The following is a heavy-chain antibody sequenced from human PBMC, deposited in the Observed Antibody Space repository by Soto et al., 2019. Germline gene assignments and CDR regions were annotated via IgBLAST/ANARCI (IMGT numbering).Heavy chain of an antibody. D-gene: IGHD2-15*01. J-gene: IGHJ6*03. Sequence: ASVKVSCKASGYTFTSYYMHWVRQAPGQGLEWMGIINPSGGSTSYAQKFQGRVTMTRDTSTSTVYMEPSSLRSEDTAVYYCARETVVVAAPNYYYYMDVWGKGTTVTVSS. CDR3: ARETVVVAAPNYYYYMDV. V-gene: IGHV1-46*03. CDR2: INPSGGST. CDR1: GYTFTSYY.